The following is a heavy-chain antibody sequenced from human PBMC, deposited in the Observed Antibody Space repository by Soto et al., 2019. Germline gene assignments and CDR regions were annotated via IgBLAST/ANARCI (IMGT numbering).Heavy chain of an antibody. D-gene: IGHD2-15*01. CDR1: GDSISGSQW. J-gene: IGHJ5*02. V-gene: IGHV4-4*02. Sequence: SETLSLTCAVSGDSISGSQWWSWVRLPPGKGLEWIGEISHTGTTNYNPSLKSRVTMSVDKPKNQFSLNLTSVTAADTAVYYCARAYEGYCSGGSCYSFDPWGQGTLVTVSS. CDR2: ISHTGTT. CDR3: ARAYEGYCSGGSCYSFDP.